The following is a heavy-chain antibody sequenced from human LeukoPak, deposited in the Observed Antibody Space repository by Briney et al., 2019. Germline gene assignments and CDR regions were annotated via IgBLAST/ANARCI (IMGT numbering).Heavy chain of an antibody. D-gene: IGHD6-13*01. V-gene: IGHV3-30-3*01. CDR1: GFTFSSYA. CDR2: ISYDGSNK. Sequence: GGSLRLSCAASGFTFSSYAMHWVRQAPGKGLEWVAVISYDGSNKYYADSVKGRFTISRDNSKNTLYLQMNSLRAEDTAVYYCARDGAAAGTTEFDYWGQGTLVTVSS. CDR3: ARDGAAAGTTEFDY. J-gene: IGHJ4*02.